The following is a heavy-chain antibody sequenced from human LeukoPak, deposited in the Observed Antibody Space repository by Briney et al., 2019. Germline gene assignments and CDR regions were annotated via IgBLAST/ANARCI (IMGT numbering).Heavy chain of an antibody. J-gene: IGHJ3*02. V-gene: IGHV1-18*01. CDR2: ISAYNGNT. CDR1: GYTFTSYG. D-gene: IGHD3-10*01. CDR3: ASSPKSYGSGSYYNDGAFDI. Sequence: ASVKVSCKASGYTFTSYGISWVRQAPGHGLEWMGWISAYNGNTNYAQKLQGRVTMTTDTSTSTAYMELSSLRSEDTAVYYCASSPKSYGSGSYYNDGAFDIWGQGTMVTVSS.